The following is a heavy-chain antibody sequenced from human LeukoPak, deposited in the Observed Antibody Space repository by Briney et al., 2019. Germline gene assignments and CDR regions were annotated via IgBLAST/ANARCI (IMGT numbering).Heavy chain of an antibody. Sequence: GGSLRLSCAASGFTFSTYAMHWVHQAPGKGLEWVAFISYVGSNKYYADSVKGRFTISRDNSKNTLYLQVNSLRTEDTAVYYCAADSNPTPYYFDYWGQGTLVTVSS. CDR3: AADSNPTPYYFDY. CDR2: ISYVGSNK. V-gene: IGHV3-30*04. J-gene: IGHJ4*02. CDR1: GFTFSTYA. D-gene: IGHD2-15*01.